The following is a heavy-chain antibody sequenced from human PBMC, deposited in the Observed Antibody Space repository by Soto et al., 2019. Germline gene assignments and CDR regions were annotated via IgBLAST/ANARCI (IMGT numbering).Heavy chain of an antibody. CDR1: GGSISSGGYY. J-gene: IGHJ2*01. CDR2: IYYSGST. V-gene: IGHV4-31*03. D-gene: IGHD3-16*01. CDR3: ARDYGPPRYFDL. Sequence: QVQLQESGPGLVKPSQTLSLTCTVSGGSISSGGYYWSWIRQHPGKGLEWIGYIYYSGSTYYTPSIKNRVTILVDTSKNQFSLKLSSVTAADTAVYYCARDYGPPRYFDLWGRGTLVTVSS.